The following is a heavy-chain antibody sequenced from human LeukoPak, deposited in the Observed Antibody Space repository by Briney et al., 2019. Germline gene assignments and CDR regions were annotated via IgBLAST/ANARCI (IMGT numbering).Heavy chain of an antibody. V-gene: IGHV3-7*05. CDR1: GFTFSSYW. CDR2: IKPDGSEK. Sequence: GGSLRLSCAASGFTFSSYWMSWVRQVPGKGLEWVANIKPDGSEKYYVASVKGRFTISRDNAKNSLYLQMNSLRAEDTAVFYCARGPRSFDQWGQGAPVTASS. CDR3: ARGPRSFDQ. J-gene: IGHJ4*01.